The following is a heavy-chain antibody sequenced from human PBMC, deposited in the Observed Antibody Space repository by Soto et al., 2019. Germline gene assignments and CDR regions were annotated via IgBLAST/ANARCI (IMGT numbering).Heavy chain of an antibody. J-gene: IGHJ6*02. CDR1: GGSFSGYY. CDR2: INHSGST. Sequence: PSETLSLTCAVYGGSFSGYYWSWIRQPPGKGLEWIGEINHSGSTNYNPSLKSRVTISVDTSKNQFSLKLSSVTAADTAVYYCAGGAMVRGVSRWYYGMDVWGQGTTVS. V-gene: IGHV4-34*01. CDR3: AGGAMVRGVSRWYYGMDV. D-gene: IGHD3-10*01.